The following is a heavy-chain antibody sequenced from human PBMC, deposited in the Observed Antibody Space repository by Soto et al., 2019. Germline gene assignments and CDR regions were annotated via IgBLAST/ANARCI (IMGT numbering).Heavy chain of an antibody. CDR3: AAGFPPDY. Sequence: EVQLVESGGVLVQPGGSLRVSCAASGFTFSTSWMNWVRQAPGKGLEWVANINGDGSEEYYVDSVRWRFTISSDNVKNSLFLQMNSLRAEDTAVYYCAAGFPPDYWGQGTLVTVSS. J-gene: IGHJ4*02. CDR2: INGDGSEE. D-gene: IGHD3-10*01. V-gene: IGHV3-7*01. CDR1: GFTFSTSW.